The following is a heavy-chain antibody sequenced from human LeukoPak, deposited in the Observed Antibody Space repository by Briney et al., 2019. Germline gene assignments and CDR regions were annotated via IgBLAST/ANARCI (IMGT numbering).Heavy chain of an antibody. Sequence: ASVKVSCKASGYSFTDYDFSWVRQAPGQGLEWLGWVSIYNDNTNYAREFQDRITMTTDISTSTAYMELKSLTSDDTAVYFCARTGHYQFDSWGQGTLVTVSS. CDR1: GYSFTDYD. J-gene: IGHJ4*02. CDR2: VSIYNDNT. CDR3: ARTGHYQFDS. D-gene: IGHD3-9*01. V-gene: IGHV1-18*01.